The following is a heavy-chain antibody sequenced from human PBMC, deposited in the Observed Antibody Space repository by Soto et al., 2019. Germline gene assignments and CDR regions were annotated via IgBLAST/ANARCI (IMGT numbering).Heavy chain of an antibody. J-gene: IGHJ4*02. CDR2: IYYSGST. D-gene: IGHD5-18*01. CDR3: ARQGYRYGQGLDY. CDR1: SGSISSAGNY. V-gene: IGHV4-31*03. Sequence: QVQLQESGPGLVTPSQTLSLTCTVSSGSISSAGNYWSWIRQPPGKGLEWIGYIYYSGSTYYNPSLKSRVTISVDTSKNQFSLKLSSVTAADTAVYYCARQGYRYGQGLDYWGQGTLVTVSS.